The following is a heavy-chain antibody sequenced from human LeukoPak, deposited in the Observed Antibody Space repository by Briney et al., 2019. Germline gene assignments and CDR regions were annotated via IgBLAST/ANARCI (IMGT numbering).Heavy chain of an antibody. CDR1: GYTFTHYY. V-gene: IGHV1-2*02. CDR2: INPNSGGT. CDR3: ARLWRATRRPFDY. D-gene: IGHD2-21*01. J-gene: IGHJ4*02. Sequence: ASVKVSCKASGYTFTHYYMHWVRQAPGQGLEWMGWINPNSGGTNYAQKFQGRVTMTSATSISAAYMELSRLRSDDTAVYYCARLWRATRRPFDYWGQGTLVTVSS.